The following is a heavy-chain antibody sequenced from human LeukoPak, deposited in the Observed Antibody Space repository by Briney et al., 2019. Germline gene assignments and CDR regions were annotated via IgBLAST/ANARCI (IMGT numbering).Heavy chain of an antibody. J-gene: IGHJ4*02. D-gene: IGHD6-13*01. CDR1: GFTFSSYG. Sequence: PGGSLRLSCAASGFTFSSYGMTWVRQAPGKGLEWVSSISSSSSYIYYADSVKGRFTISRDNAKNSLYLQMNSLRAEDTAVYYCAGSAAGPRGNYWGQGTLVTVSS. V-gene: IGHV3-21*01. CDR3: AGSAAGPRGNY. CDR2: ISSSSSYI.